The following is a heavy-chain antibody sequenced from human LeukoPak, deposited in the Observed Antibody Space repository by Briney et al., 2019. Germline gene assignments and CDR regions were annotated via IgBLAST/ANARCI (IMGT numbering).Heavy chain of an antibody. D-gene: IGHD5-18*01. CDR1: GFTFSTYA. CDR2: ISGSGAYS. CDR3: AKETGASYDYPLDY. V-gene: IGHV3-23*01. J-gene: IGHJ4*02. Sequence: GGSLRLSCAASGFTFSTYAMSWIRQAPGKGLEWVSTISGSGAYSFYADSVKGRFTISRDNSKNTLYLQMNSLRDEDTAVYYCAKETGASYDYPLDYWGQGTLVTVSS.